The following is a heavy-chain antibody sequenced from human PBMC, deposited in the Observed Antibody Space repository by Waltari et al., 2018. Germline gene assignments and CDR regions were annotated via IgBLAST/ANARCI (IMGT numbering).Heavy chain of an antibody. Sequence: QVQLQQWYAGLFKPSETLSLTCAVYGMSCRGYYCHWLRQSPGKVLEWIGEINHSGSTNYNPSLKSRVTISVDTSKNQFSLKLRFVTAEDTAVYYCARGGRGVIYYYYGMDVWGQGTTVTVSS. CDR3: ARGGRGVIYYYYGMDV. D-gene: IGHD3-10*01. V-gene: IGHV4-34*01. CDR1: GMSCRGYY. CDR2: INHSGST. J-gene: IGHJ6*02.